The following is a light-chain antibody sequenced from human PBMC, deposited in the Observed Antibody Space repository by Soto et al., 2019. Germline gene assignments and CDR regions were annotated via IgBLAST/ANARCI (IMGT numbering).Light chain of an antibody. J-gene: IGKJ1*01. CDR2: SAS. V-gene: IGKV1-27*01. Sequence: DIELIQPPSSLSSSEGARVTITCRVSQGISSYLNWYRQKPGKVPKLLIYSASNLQSGVPSRFSGSGAGTDFTLTISSLQPDDFATYYSQHYTSYPWTFGRGTKVDIK. CDR3: QHYTSYPWT. CDR1: QGISSY.